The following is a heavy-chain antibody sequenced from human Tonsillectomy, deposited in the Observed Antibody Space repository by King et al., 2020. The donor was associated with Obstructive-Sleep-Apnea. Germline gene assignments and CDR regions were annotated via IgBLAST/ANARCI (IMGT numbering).Heavy chain of an antibody. CDR2: INHGGST. V-gene: IGHV4-34*01. D-gene: IGHD4-23*01. Sequence: VQLQQWGAGLWKPSETLSLTCAVYGESFTNYYWTWIRQPLGKGLEWIGEINHGGSTNYNPSLKSRVSISVDTSKNQFSLKLNSVTAADTGVYYCARGEMYGCNSFYYGMDVWGQGTTVTVSS. CDR1: GESFTNYY. J-gene: IGHJ6*02. CDR3: ARGEMYGCNSFYYGMDV.